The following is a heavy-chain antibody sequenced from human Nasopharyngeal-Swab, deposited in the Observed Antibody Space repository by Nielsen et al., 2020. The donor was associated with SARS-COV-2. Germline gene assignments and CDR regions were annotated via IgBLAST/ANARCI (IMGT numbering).Heavy chain of an antibody. CDR1: GYTFTGYY. Sequence: ASVKVSYKASGYTFTGYYMHWVRQAPGQGLEWMGWINPNSGGTNYAQKFQGWVTMTRDTSISTAYMELSRLRSDDTAVYYCARGIAAAGTPGYGMDVWGQGTTVTVSS. J-gene: IGHJ6*02. D-gene: IGHD6-13*01. CDR2: INPNSGGT. V-gene: IGHV1-2*04. CDR3: ARGIAAAGTPGYGMDV.